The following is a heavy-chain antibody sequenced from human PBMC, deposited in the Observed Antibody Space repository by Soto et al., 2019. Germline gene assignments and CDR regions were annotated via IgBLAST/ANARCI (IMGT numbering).Heavy chain of an antibody. V-gene: IGHV3-30-3*01. J-gene: IGHJ4*02. D-gene: IGHD3-10*01. CDR2: ISYDGSNK. CDR3: ARGITMVRGVIIDYFDY. Sequence: QVQLVESGGGVVQPGRSLRLSCEASGFTFSSYAMHWVRQAPGKGLEWVAVISYDGSNKYYADSVKGRFTISRDNSKNTLYLQMNSLRAEDTAVYYCARGITMVRGVIIDYFDYWGQGTLVTVSS. CDR1: GFTFSSYA.